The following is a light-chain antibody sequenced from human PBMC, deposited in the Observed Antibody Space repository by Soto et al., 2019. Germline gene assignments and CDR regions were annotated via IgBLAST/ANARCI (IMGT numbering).Light chain of an antibody. CDR2: KAS. Sequence: DIQMTQSPSTLSASVGDRVTITCRASQSISIWLAWYQQKPGRAPKLLIYKASSLESGVPSRFSGSGSVTEFTLTISSLQPDDFATYYCHHYNPYFPAWTFGQGTKVDIK. J-gene: IGKJ1*01. CDR3: HHYNPYFPAWT. CDR1: QSISIW. V-gene: IGKV1-5*03.